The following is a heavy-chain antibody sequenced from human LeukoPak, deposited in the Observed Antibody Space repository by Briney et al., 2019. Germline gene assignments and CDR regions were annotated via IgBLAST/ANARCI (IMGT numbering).Heavy chain of an antibody. V-gene: IGHV4-59*12. CDR1: GGSISPFY. J-gene: IGHJ3*02. D-gene: IGHD3-22*01. Sequence: SETLSLTCTVSGGSISPFYWNWIRQPPGKGLEWIGYIYYTGGTSYSPSLNSRATISVDTPKNQISLKLNSVTAADTAVYYCARGRIVVASTGAFDIWGQGTMVPVSS. CDR2: IYYTGGT. CDR3: ARGRIVVASTGAFDI.